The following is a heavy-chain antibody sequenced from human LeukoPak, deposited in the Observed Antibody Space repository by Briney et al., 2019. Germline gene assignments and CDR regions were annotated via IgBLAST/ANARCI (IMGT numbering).Heavy chain of an antibody. CDR1: GGSFSGYY. Sequence: SETLSLTCAVYGGSFSGYYWRWIRQPPGKGLEWIGEINHSGSTNYNPSLKSRVTISVDTSKNQSSLKLSSVTAADTAVYYCARGTYCSSTSCYTRYYYYYGMDVWGQGTTVTVSS. CDR3: ARGTYCSSTSCYTRYYYYYGMDV. D-gene: IGHD2-2*02. J-gene: IGHJ6*02. V-gene: IGHV4-34*01. CDR2: INHSGST.